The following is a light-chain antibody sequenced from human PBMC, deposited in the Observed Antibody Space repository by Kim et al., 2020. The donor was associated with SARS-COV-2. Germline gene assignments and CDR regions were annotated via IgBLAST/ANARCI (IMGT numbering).Light chain of an antibody. CDR2: GAS. CDR1: QSVSSNY. CDR3: QQYGSSRT. V-gene: IGKV3-20*01. J-gene: IGKJ1*01. Sequence: EIVLTQSPDTLSLSPGERATLSCRASQSVSSNYLAWYQQKPGQAPRLLIYGASKRATGIPDRFSGSGSGTDFTLTISRLEPEDFVVYYCQQYGSSRTFGQGTKVDIK.